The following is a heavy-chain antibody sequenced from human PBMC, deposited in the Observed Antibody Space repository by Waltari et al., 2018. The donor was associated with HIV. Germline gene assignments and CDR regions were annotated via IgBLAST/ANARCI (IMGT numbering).Heavy chain of an antibody. CDR3: ARHSLTYYYDSSGYSVAFDY. Sequence: QLQLQESGPGLVKPSETLSLTCTVSGGSISSSSYYWGWIRQPPGKELEWIGSIYYSGSTYDSADRKSRGTISVDTSKSQFSLKLSSVTAADTAVYYCARHSLTYYYDSSGYSVAFDYWGQGTLVTVSS. CDR2: IYYSGST. J-gene: IGHJ4*02. D-gene: IGHD3-22*01. CDR1: GGSISSSSYY. V-gene: IGHV4-39*01.